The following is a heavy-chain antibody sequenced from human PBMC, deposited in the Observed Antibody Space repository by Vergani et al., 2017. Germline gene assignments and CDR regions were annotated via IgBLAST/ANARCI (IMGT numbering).Heavy chain of an antibody. CDR2: IKSKTDGGTT. V-gene: IGHV3-15*01. Sequence: EVQLVESGGGVVKPGGSLRLSCAASGFIFSNAWMSWVRQAPGTGLEWVGRIKSKTDGGTTDYAAPVKGRFTISRDDSKNTLYLQMNSLKTEDTAVYYCTTDDLVTMVRGVIITPSDWGQGTLVTVSS. CDR3: TTDDLVTMVRGVIITPSD. D-gene: IGHD3-10*01. J-gene: IGHJ4*02. CDR1: GFIFSNAW.